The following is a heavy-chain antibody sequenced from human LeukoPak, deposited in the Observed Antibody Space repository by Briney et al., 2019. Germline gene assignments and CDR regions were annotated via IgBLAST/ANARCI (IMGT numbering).Heavy chain of an antibody. V-gene: IGHV1-2*02. Sequence: ASVKVSCKASGYTFTGYYMHWVRQAPGQGLEWMGWINPNSGGTNYAQKFQGRVTMTRDTSISTAYMELSRLRSDFTAVYYCARTSGYSSGWYEYYFDYWGQGTLVTVSS. CDR2: INPNSGGT. CDR3: ARTSGYSSGWYEYYFDY. CDR1: GYTFTGYY. J-gene: IGHJ4*02. D-gene: IGHD6-19*01.